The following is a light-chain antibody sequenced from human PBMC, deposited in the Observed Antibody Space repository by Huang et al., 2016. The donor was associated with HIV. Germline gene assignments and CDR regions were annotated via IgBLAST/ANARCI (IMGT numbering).Light chain of an antibody. CDR3: QQYYSSPFT. Sequence: DVVMTQSPDSLAVSLGERATINCKSSLSVLYSSNNENDLAWYQQKPGQPPKLLIYWAAFRVSGVPDRFSGSGSGTQFTLTSSSLQAEDVAVYHCQQYYSSPFTFGGGTKVEIK. J-gene: IGKJ4*01. CDR2: WAA. V-gene: IGKV4-1*01. CDR1: LSVLYSSNNEND.